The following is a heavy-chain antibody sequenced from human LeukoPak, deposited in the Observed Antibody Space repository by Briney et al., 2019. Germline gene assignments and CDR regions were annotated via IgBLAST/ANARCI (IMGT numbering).Heavy chain of an antibody. V-gene: IGHV1-3*01. Sequence: ASVKVSCKASGYTFTSYAMHWVRQAPGQRLEWMGWINAGNGNTKYSQKFQGRVTITRDTSASTAYMELSSLRAEDAAVYYCARSVMTGSTTRAFDMWGQGTMVTVSS. CDR3: ARSVMTGSTTRAFDM. CDR1: GYTFTSYA. J-gene: IGHJ3*02. CDR2: INAGNGNT. D-gene: IGHD2/OR15-2a*01.